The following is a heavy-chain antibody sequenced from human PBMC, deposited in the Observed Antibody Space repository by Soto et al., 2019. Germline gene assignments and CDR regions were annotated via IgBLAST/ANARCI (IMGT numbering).Heavy chain of an antibody. CDR1: GGSINSGDYY. D-gene: IGHD2-2*03. V-gene: IGHV4-30-4*01. Sequence: SETLSLTCTVSGGSINSGDYYWSWIRQPPGKGLEWIGYIYYSGTTYYNPSLKSRVTISVDTSKNQFSLRLTSVTAADTAVYYCARLNGYCVSTNCHGYYGMDVWGQGTTVTVSS. CDR3: ARLNGYCVSTNCHGYYGMDV. CDR2: IYYSGTT. J-gene: IGHJ6*02.